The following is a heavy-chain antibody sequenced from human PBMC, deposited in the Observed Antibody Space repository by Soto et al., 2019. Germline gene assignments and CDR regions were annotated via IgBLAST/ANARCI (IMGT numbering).Heavy chain of an antibody. V-gene: IGHV1-69*06. CDR2: NIPLFGTA. CDR3: ASSEQEAAERGYDYYDGMDV. Sequence: QVHLVQSGAEVKKPGSSVKVSCKSSGGTFSSYAISWVRQAAGQGLEWMGRNIPLFGTANYAQQFTGRVTKTAHKSTSEASVELTNMRSEDTALYYCASSEQEAAERGYDYYDGMDVWGQGTTVTVSS. D-gene: IGHD1-26*01. J-gene: IGHJ6*02. CDR1: GGTFSSYA.